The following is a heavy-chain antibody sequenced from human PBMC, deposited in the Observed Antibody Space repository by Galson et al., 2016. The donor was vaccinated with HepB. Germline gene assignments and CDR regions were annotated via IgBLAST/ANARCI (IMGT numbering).Heavy chain of an antibody. D-gene: IGHD6-25*01. Sequence: SLRLSCAASGFIFSSYAMSWVRQAPGKGLEWVSGLSGSGSNTDYADSVKGRFTISRDNSKNTMDLQMNSLRAADTAVYYCAKNSQRLRNGYFDYWGQGILVTVSS. V-gene: IGHV3-23*01. CDR1: GFIFSSYA. CDR3: AKNSQRLRNGYFDY. CDR2: LSGSGSNT. J-gene: IGHJ4*02.